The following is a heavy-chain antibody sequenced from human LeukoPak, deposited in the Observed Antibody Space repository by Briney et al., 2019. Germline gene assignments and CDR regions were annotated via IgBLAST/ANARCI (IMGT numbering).Heavy chain of an antibody. D-gene: IGHD2-15*01. CDR3: ATGGACSGGSCYGYFDY. CDR2: ISSRDSII. J-gene: IGHJ4*02. CDR1: GFTFSNYE. V-gene: IGHV3-48*03. Sequence: PGGSLRLSCAASGFTFSNYEMNRVRQAPGKGLEWVSYISSRDSIIYYADYVKGRFTISRDNAKNSLYLQMNSLRAEDTAVYYCATGGACSGGSCYGYFDYWGQGTLVTVSS.